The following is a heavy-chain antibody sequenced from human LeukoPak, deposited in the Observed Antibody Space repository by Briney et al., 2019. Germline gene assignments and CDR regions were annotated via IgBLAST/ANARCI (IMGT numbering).Heavy chain of an antibody. CDR3: AKSRGVVPAAPLGY. D-gene: IGHD2-2*01. CDR1: GFTFSSYG. V-gene: IGHV3-30*18. Sequence: GGSLRLSCAASGFTFSSYGMHWVRQALGKGLEWVAVISYDGSNKYYADSVKGRFTISRDNSKNTLYLQMNSLRAEDTAVYYCAKSRGVVPAAPLGYWGQGTLVTVSS. CDR2: ISYDGSNK. J-gene: IGHJ4*02.